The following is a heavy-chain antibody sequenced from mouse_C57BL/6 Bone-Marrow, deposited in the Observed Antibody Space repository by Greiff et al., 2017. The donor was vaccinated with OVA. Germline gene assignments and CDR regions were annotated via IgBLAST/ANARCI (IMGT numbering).Heavy chain of an antibody. Sequence: QVQLKESGPGILQPSQTLSLTCSFSGFSLSTYGMGVGWIRQPPGKGLEWLAHIWWDDDKYYNPALKSRLTISKDTSKNQVFLKIANVDTADTATYYCARIALYYRNYFDYWGQGTTLTVSS. CDR3: ARIALYYRNYFDY. D-gene: IGHD1-1*01. V-gene: IGHV8-8*01. J-gene: IGHJ2*01. CDR1: GFSLSTYGMG. CDR2: IWWDDDK.